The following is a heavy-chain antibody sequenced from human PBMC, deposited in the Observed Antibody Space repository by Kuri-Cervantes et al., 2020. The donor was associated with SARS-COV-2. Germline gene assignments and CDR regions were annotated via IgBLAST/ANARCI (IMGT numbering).Heavy chain of an antibody. CDR3: ARANSSGWIDHDAFDI. V-gene: IGHV1-69*13. CDR2: IIPIFGTA. D-gene: IGHD6-19*01. J-gene: IGHJ3*02. CDR1: GDTFSSYA. Sequence: SVKVSCKASGDTFSSYAISWVRQAPGQGLEWMGGIIPIFGTANYAQKFQGRVTITADESTSTAYMELSSLRSEDTAVYYCARANSSGWIDHDAFDIWGQGPMVPVSS.